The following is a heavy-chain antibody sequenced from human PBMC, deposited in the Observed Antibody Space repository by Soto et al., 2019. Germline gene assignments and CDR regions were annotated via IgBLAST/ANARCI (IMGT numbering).Heavy chain of an antibody. D-gene: IGHD3-3*01. Sequence: ASVKVSCKASGYTFTSYYMHWVRQAPGQGLEWMGIINPSGGSTSYAQKFQGRVTMNRDTSTSTVYMELSSLRSEDTAVYYCARFRRFLDLVPTYDYYYYGMDVWGQGTTVTVSS. CDR3: ARFRRFLDLVPTYDYYYYGMDV. CDR1: GYTFTSYY. V-gene: IGHV1-46*01. CDR2: INPSGGST. J-gene: IGHJ6*02.